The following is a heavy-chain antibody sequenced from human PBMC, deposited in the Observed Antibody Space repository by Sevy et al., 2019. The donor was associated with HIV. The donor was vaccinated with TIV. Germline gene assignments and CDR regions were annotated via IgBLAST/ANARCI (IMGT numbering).Heavy chain of an antibody. CDR1: GGTFSSYA. CDR2: IIPIFGTA. J-gene: IGHJ6*02. CDR3: ARWRGPASPLPFCSGGSCYSRAYYYYYGMDV. V-gene: IGHV1-69*13. D-gene: IGHD2-15*01. Sequence: ASVKVSCKASGGTFSSYAISWVRQAPGQGLEWMGGIIPIFGTANYAQKFQGRVTITADESTSPAYMGLSSLRSEDTAWYYCARWRGPASPLPFCSGGSCYSRAYYYYYGMDVWGQGTTVTVSS.